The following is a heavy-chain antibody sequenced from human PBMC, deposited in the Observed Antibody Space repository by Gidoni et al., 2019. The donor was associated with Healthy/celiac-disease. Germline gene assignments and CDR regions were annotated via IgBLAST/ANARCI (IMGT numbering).Heavy chain of an antibody. J-gene: IGHJ4*02. Sequence: EVQQVESGGGLVQPGGSLRLSCAASGFTVSSTYMSWVRQAPGKGLEWVSVSYSCGSTYYADSVKGRFTISRHNAKNTLYLQRNSLRAEDTAVYYCARVKFGVVIRYFDYWGQGTLVTVSS. CDR2: SYSCGST. V-gene: IGHV3-53*04. D-gene: IGHD3-3*01. CDR3: ARVKFGVVIRYFDY. CDR1: GFTVSSTY.